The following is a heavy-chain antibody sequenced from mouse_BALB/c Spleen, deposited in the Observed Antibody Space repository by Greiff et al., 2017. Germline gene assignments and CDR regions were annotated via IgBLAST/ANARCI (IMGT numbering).Heavy chain of an antibody. CDR2: ISSGGSYT. V-gene: IGHV5-6-4*01. Sequence: EVKLVESGGGLVKPGGSLKLSCAASGFTFSSYTMSWVRQTPEKRLEWVATISSGGSYTYYPDSVKGRFTISRDNAKNTLYLQMSSLKSEDTAVYYCTRERGFNCEFAYWGQGTLVTVSA. CDR1: GFTFSSYT. D-gene: IGHD4-1*01. J-gene: IGHJ3*01. CDR3: TRERGFNCEFAY.